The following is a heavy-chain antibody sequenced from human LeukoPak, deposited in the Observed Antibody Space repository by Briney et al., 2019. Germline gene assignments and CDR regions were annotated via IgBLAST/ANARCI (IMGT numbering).Heavy chain of an antibody. Sequence: GGPLRLSCAASGFTFSSYSMNWVRQAPGKGLEWVSAISGSGDSTYYADSVKGRFTISRDNAKNSLYLQINSLRAEDTAVYYCARDSYWLGGTIGAFDIWGQGTMVTVSS. D-gene: IGHD3-10*01. CDR3: ARDSYWLGGTIGAFDI. CDR1: GFTFSSYS. CDR2: ISGSGDST. V-gene: IGHV3-21*01. J-gene: IGHJ3*02.